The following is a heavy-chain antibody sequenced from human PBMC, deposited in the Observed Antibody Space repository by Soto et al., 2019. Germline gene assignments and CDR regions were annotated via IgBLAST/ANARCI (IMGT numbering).Heavy chain of an antibody. Sequence: AVGSLRLSCAASGFTFSSYSMNWVRQAPGKGLEWVSYISSSSSTIYYADSVKGRFTISRDNAKNSLYLQMNSLRDEDTAVYYCAFDYDILAGYWLYGMDVWGQGTTVTVSS. V-gene: IGHV3-48*02. CDR3: AFDYDILAGYWLYGMDV. D-gene: IGHD3-9*01. CDR2: ISSSSSTI. CDR1: GFTFSSYS. J-gene: IGHJ6*02.